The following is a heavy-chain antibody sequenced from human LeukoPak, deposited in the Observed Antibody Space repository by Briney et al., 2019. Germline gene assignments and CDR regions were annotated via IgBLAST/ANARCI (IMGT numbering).Heavy chain of an antibody. V-gene: IGHV1-2*02. J-gene: IGHJ6*03. CDR1: GGTFSSYA. CDR2: INPNSGGT. D-gene: IGHD6-19*01. Sequence: GASVKVSCKASGGTFSSYAISWVRQAPGQGLEWMGWINPNSGGTNYAQKFRGRVTMTRDTSINTAYMDLSSLRSDDTGVYYCSRERSDWSLYYHMDVWGKGTTVTVSS. CDR3: SRERSDWSLYYHMDV.